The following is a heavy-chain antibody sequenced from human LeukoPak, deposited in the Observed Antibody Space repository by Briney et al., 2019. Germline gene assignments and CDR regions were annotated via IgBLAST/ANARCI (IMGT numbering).Heavy chain of an antibody. Sequence: SETLSFTGTVSGCSISGYYWSWIRQPAGKGREWIGRTYTSGSTNYNPSLKSRVTISVDTSKNQFSLKLSSVTAADTAVYYCARDRRGLNYDSSGYYDYWGQGTLVTVSS. V-gene: IGHV4-4*07. CDR1: GCSISGYY. CDR2: TYTSGST. CDR3: ARDRRGLNYDSSGYYDY. D-gene: IGHD3-22*01. J-gene: IGHJ4*02.